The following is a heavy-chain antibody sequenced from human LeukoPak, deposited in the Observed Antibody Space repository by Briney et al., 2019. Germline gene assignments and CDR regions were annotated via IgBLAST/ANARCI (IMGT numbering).Heavy chain of an antibody. CDR3: ARLAAAGTIYLDAFDI. D-gene: IGHD6-13*01. Sequence: SETLSLTCTVSGGSISSGDYYWSWIRQPPGKGLEWIGYIYYSGSTYYNPSLKSRVTISVDTSKNQFSLKPSSVTAADTAVYYCARLAAAGTIYLDAFDIWGQGTMVTVSS. J-gene: IGHJ3*02. CDR2: IYYSGST. CDR1: GGSISSGDYY. V-gene: IGHV4-30-4*01.